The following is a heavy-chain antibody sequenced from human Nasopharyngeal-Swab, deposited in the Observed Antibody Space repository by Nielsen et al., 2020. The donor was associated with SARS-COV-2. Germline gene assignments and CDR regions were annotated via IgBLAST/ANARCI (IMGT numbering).Heavy chain of an antibody. CDR2: ISAYNGNT. Sequence: ASVKVSCKASGYTFTSYGISWVRQAPGQGLEWMGWISAYNGNTNYAQKLQGRVTMTTDTSTSTAYMELRSLRSDDTAVYYCARDPQKYSSSWYDYGGQGTMVTVSA. CDR1: GYTFTSYG. CDR3: ARDPQKYSSSWYDY. J-gene: IGHJ4*02. D-gene: IGHD6-13*01. V-gene: IGHV1-18*01.